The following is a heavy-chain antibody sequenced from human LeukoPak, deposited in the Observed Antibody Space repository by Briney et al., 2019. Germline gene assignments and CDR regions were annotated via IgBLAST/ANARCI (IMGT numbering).Heavy chain of an antibody. CDR2: IYYSGST. V-gene: IGHV4-31*03. Sequence: SETLSLTCTVSGGSISSGGYYWSWIRQHPGKVLESIGYIYYSGSTYYNPSLKSRVTISVDTSKNQFSLKLSSVTAADTAVCYCARAMVRGVIGHYYGMHVWGKGTTVTVSS. CDR1: GGSISSGGYY. D-gene: IGHD3-10*01. CDR3: ARAMVRGVIGHYYGMHV. J-gene: IGHJ6*04.